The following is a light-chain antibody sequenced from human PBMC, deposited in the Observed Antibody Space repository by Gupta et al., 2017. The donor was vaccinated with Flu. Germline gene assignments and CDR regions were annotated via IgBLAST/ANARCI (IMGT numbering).Light chain of an antibody. V-gene: IGKV3-20*01. Sequence: ERATLSCRASQSVNNNYLAWYQQRPGQAPRLLIYAASSRATGIPDRFSGSGSGTDFTLTISRLEPEDFAVYYCHQYGSSPYTFGQGTKLEIK. CDR3: HQYGSSPYT. CDR1: QSVNNNY. CDR2: AAS. J-gene: IGKJ2*01.